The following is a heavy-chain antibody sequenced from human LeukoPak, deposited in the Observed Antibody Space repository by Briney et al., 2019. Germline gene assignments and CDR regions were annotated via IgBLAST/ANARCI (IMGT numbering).Heavy chain of an antibody. CDR2: ISSTSSTI. D-gene: IGHD1-26*01. Sequence: PRGSLRLSCAASGFTFSSYSMNWVRQAPGKGLEWLSYISSTSSTIYYADAVKGRFITSRDNAKNSLYLQMNSLRDEDTAVYYCARSAGGSYYDWFDPWGQGTLVTVSS. V-gene: IGHV3-48*02. CDR3: ARSAGGSYYDWFDP. CDR1: GFTFSSYS. J-gene: IGHJ5*02.